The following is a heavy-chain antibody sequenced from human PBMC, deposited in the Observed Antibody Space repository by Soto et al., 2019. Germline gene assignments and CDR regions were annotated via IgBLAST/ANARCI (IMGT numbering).Heavy chain of an antibody. Sequence: WETLSLTGAVSGYSISSGYYWGWIRQPPGKGLEWIGTIYHSGSTYYNPSLKSRVTILVDTSKNQFSLKLSSVTAADTAVYYCAREGDDVLRFLEWLSDGGRYFDYWGQGTWSPSPQ. CDR3: AREGDDVLRFLEWLSDGGRYFDY. V-gene: IGHV4-38-2*02. D-gene: IGHD3-3*01. CDR1: GYSISSGYY. CDR2: IYHSGST. J-gene: IGHJ4*02.